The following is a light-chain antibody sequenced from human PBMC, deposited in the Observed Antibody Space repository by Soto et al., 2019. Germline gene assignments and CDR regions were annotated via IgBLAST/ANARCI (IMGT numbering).Light chain of an antibody. J-gene: IGKJ1*01. CDR2: LGS. Sequence: DIVLTQSPLSLPVTPGEPASISCRSSQSLLHSNGNIYLDWYLQKPGQSPQLLIYLGSIRASGVHDRFSGSASGTDFTLKLTRVEAEDVGVYYCMQAIQAPRTFGLGTKVDIQ. V-gene: IGKV2-28*01. CDR1: QSLLHSNGNIY. CDR3: MQAIQAPRT.